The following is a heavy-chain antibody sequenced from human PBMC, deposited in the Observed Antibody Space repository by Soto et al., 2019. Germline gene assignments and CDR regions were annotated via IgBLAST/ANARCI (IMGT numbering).Heavy chain of an antibody. J-gene: IGHJ4*02. V-gene: IGHV1-8*01. CDR1: GYSFTSLD. CDR3: ARGVSSGVDY. Sequence: QVQLVQSGAEVREPGASVKVSCKASGYSFTSLDINWVRQTAGQGLEWMGWMQPSTGRTGYAQKFQGRVTMTRDTSITTAYMERTTLTSDDTAFYYCARGVSSGVDYWGQGTLVTVSS. D-gene: IGHD3-10*01. CDR2: MQPSTGRT.